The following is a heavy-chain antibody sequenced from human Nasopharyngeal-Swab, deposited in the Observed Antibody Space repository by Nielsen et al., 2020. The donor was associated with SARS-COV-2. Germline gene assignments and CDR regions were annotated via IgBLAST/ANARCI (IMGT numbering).Heavy chain of an antibody. CDR3: ARAGSGPLYAFDI. J-gene: IGHJ3*02. V-gene: IGHV4-34*01. CDR1: GGSFSGYY. Sequence: SDTLSLTCAVYGGSFSGYYWSWIRQPPGKGLEWIGEINHSGSTNYNPSLKSRVTISVDTSKNQFSLKLSSVTAADTAVYYCARAGSGPLYAFDIWGQGTMVTVSS. D-gene: IGHD6-19*01. CDR2: INHSGST.